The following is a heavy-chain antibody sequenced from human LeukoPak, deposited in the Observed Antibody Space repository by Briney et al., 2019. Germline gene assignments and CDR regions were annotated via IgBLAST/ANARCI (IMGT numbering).Heavy chain of an antibody. CDR3: ARDYDILTGYSLDY. CDR1: GYTFTGYY. D-gene: IGHD3-9*01. CDR2: INPNSGGT. V-gene: IGHV1-2*02. J-gene: IGHJ4*02. Sequence: ASVKVSCKASGYTFTGYYMHWVRQAPGQGLEWMGWINPNSGGTNYAQKFQGRVTMTRDTSISTAYMELSRLRSDDTAVYYCARDYDILTGYSLDYWGQGTLVTVSS.